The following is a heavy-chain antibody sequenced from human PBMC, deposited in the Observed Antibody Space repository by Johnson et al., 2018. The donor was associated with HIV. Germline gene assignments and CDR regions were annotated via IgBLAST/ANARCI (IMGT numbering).Heavy chain of an antibody. V-gene: IGHV3-66*01. CDR2: IYSGGST. Sequence: VQLVESGGGVVKPGGSLRLSCAASGFTFSDYYMSWIRQTPGKGLEWVSIIYSGGSTKHADSVKGRFTISRDNSKTTLYLQMNSLRAEDTAVCYCARDRGLGRGDGFDIWGQGTMVTVS. CDR1: GFTFSDYY. CDR3: ARDRGLGRGDGFDI. D-gene: IGHD7-27*01. J-gene: IGHJ3*02.